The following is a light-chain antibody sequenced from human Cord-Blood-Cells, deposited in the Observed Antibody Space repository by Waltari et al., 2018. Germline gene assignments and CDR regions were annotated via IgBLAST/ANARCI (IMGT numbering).Light chain of an antibody. CDR2: GAS. V-gene: IGKV3-20*01. J-gene: IGKJ2*01. Sequence: EIVLTQSPGTLSLSPGERDTLSCRASQSVSSSYLAWYQQKPGQAPLLLIYGASSRATGIPDRFSGSGSGTDFTLTISRLEPEDFAVYYCQQYGSSPYTFGQGTKLEIK. CDR3: QQYGSSPYT. CDR1: QSVSSSY.